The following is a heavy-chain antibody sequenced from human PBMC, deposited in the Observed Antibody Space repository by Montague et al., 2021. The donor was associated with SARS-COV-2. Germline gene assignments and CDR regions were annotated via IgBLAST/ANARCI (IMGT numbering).Heavy chain of an antibody. D-gene: IGHD1-1*01. CDR1: GGSFSDYH. CDR2: TNYGGST. J-gene: IGHJ4*02. V-gene: IGHV4-34*01. Sequence: SETLSLTCAVYGGSFSDYHWTWIRQSPGGGLEWIGKTNYGGSTKYNPSLRSRVTISIDTSKNQFSLKLTSVTAADTAVYYCARGAPGYWGQGTLVTVSS. CDR3: ARGAPGY.